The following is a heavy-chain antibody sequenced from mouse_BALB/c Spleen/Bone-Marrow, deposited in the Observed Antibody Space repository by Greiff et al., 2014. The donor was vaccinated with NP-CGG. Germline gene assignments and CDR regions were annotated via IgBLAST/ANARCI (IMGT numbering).Heavy chain of an antibody. CDR2: ISYSGST. J-gene: IGHJ1*01. D-gene: IGHD1-1*01. V-gene: IGHV3-2*02. CDR3: ASSGVATRYFDV. Sequence: EVQLQQSGPGLVKPSQSLSLTCTVTGYSITSDFAWNWIRQFPGNKLEWLVYISYSGSTSYNPSLNSRISITRDTSKNQFFLQLNSVTTEDTATYYCASSGVATRYFDVWGAGTTVTVSS. CDR1: GYSITSDFA.